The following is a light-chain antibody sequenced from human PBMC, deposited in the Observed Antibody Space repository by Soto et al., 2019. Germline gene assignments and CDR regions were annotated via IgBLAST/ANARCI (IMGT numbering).Light chain of an antibody. CDR3: QQYNNWWT. V-gene: IGKV3-15*01. J-gene: IGKJ1*01. CDR1: QSVDSN. Sequence: EILMTQSPATLSVSPGERPTLSCRASQSVDSNLAWYQQKPGQDPXXLIYGASTRATGISARFSGSGSGKEFTLTISSLQSEDFGVYYCQQYNNWWTFGQGTKVDIK. CDR2: GAS.